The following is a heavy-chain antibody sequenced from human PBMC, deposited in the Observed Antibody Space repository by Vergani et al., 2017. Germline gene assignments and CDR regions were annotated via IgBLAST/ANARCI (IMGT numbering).Heavy chain of an antibody. V-gene: IGHV4-38-2*01. CDR1: GYSISSGYY. Sequence: QVQLQESGPGLVKPSETLSLTCAVSGYSISSGYYWGWIRQPPGKGLEWIGSFYHRGSTYYNPSLKSRVTISVDTSKNQFSLKLSSVTAADTAVYYCASITSSGRYFWFDPWGQGTLVTVSS. CDR2: FYHRGST. J-gene: IGHJ5*02. CDR3: ASITSSGRYFWFDP. D-gene: IGHD3-10*01.